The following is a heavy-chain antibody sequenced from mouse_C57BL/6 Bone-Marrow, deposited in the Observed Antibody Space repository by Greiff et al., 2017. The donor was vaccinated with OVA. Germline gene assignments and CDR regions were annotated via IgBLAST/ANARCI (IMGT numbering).Heavy chain of an antibody. CDR2: INPSSGYT. CDR1: GYTFTSYT. Sequence: QVQLKESGADLARPGASVKMSCKASGYTFTSYTMHWVKQRPGQGLEWIGYINPSSGYTKYNQKFKDKATLTADKSSRTAYMQLSSLTSEDSAVYYCARDGYYADYWGQGTTLTVSS. V-gene: IGHV1-4*01. CDR3: ARDGYYADY. D-gene: IGHD2-3*01. J-gene: IGHJ2*01.